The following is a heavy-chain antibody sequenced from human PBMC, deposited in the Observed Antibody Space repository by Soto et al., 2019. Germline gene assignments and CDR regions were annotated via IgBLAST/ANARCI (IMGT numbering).Heavy chain of an antibody. Sequence: QVQLVQSGAEVKKPGSSVKVSCKASGGTFSSYTISWVRQAPGQGLEWMGRIIPILGIANYAQKFQGRVTSAADKSTSTAYMELSSLRSEDAAVYYCVRELWFGELAMPWFDPWGQGTLVTVSS. J-gene: IGHJ5*02. D-gene: IGHD3-10*01. CDR2: IIPILGIA. CDR3: VRELWFGELAMPWFDP. V-gene: IGHV1-69*02. CDR1: GGTFSSYT.